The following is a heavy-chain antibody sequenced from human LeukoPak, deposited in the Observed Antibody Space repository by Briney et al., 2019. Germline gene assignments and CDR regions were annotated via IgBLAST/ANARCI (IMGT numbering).Heavy chain of an antibody. D-gene: IGHD2-21*02. CDR2: IYHNGDA. CDR3: ASSPSLVVVTLAGLYY. CDR1: NGSISNYY. Sequence: PSETLSLTCTVSNGSISNYYWHWIRQPPEKGLEWIGYIYHNGDANYTPSLESRVTMSVDTSKNQFSLTLSSVTAADTAVCFCASSPSLVVVTLAGLYYWGQGTPVTVSS. V-gene: IGHV4-59*01. J-gene: IGHJ4*02.